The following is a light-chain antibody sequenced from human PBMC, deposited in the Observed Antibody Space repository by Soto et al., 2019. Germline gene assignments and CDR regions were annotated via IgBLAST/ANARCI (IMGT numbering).Light chain of an antibody. V-gene: IGKV3-20*01. Sequence: EVVLTQFPGTLSLSPGERATLSCRASEAIGYNYLAWYRQQSGLAPTLLIYDASTRAPGIPDRFSGSGSGTDFTLTISRLEPGEFAVYYGQQYDSSYTVGPGTRLEI. CDR1: EAIGYNY. CDR3: QQYDSSYT. J-gene: IGKJ2*01. CDR2: DAS.